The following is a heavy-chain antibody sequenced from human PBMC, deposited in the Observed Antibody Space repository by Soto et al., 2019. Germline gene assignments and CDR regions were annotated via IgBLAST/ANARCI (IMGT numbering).Heavy chain of an antibody. CDR2: IHNSGST. V-gene: IGHV4-59*01. CDR1: GGSLTPYY. D-gene: IGHD2-2*01. CDR3: ARGYCSSSSCYEFDH. Sequence: PSETLSLTCTVSGGSLTPYYWIWIRQPPGKGREWIGSIHNSGSTNYNPSLKGRVTISLDTPKKQFSLKVSSVTAADTAMYYCARGYCSSSSCYEFDHWGQGSLVTVSS. J-gene: IGHJ4*02.